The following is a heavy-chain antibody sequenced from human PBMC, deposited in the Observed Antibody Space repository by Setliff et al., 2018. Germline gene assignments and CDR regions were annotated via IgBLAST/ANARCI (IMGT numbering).Heavy chain of an antibody. D-gene: IGHD6-19*01. Sequence: ETLSLTCTVSGGSISSHYWSWIRQPPGKGLEWIGSIYYTTNGHYNPSLKSRVTMSVDTSKNHFSLELTSVTAADTAVYYCARAPVGDRNGLFDSWGQGTLVTVSS. CDR1: GGSISSHY. CDR3: ARAPVGDRNGLFDS. V-gene: IGHV4-59*08. CDR2: IYYTTNG. J-gene: IGHJ4*02.